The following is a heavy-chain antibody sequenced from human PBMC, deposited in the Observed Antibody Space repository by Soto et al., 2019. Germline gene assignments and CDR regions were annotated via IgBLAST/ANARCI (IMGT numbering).Heavy chain of an antibody. CDR1: GGTFSSYA. D-gene: IGHD4-4*01. J-gene: IGHJ5*02. CDR3: ASEGNGYSNYLNNWFDP. Sequence: SVKVSCKASGGTFSSYAISWVRQAPGQGLEWMGGIVPIFGTANYAQKFQGRVTITADKSTSTAYMELSSLRSEDTAVYYCASEGNGYSNYLNNWFDPWGQGTLVTVSS. CDR2: IVPIFGTA. V-gene: IGHV1-69*06.